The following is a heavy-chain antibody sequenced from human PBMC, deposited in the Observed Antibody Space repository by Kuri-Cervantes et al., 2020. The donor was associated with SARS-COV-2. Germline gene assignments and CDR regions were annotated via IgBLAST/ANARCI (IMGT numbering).Heavy chain of an antibody. CDR2: IWYDGSNK. CDR3: AKGRPGSYQGYYFDY. D-gene: IGHD1-26*01. Sequence: GESLKISCAASGFTFSSYGMHWVRQAPGKGLEWVAVIWYDGSNKYYADSVKGRFTISRDNSKNTLYLQMNSLRAEDTALYYCAKGRPGSYQGYYFDYWGQGALVTVSS. J-gene: IGHJ4*02. V-gene: IGHV3-33*06. CDR1: GFTFSSYG.